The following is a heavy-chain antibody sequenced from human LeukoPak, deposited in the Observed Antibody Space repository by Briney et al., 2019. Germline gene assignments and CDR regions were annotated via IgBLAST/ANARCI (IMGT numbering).Heavy chain of an antibody. Sequence: GASVKVSCKASGYTFTGYYMHWVRQAPGQGLEWMGRINPNSGGTNYAQKFQGRVTMTRDTSISTAYMELSRLRSDDTAVYYCARDRVRRDAFDIWGQGTMVTVSS. CDR1: GYTFTGYY. D-gene: IGHD2-2*01. V-gene: IGHV1-2*06. CDR2: INPNSGGT. CDR3: ARDRVRRDAFDI. J-gene: IGHJ3*02.